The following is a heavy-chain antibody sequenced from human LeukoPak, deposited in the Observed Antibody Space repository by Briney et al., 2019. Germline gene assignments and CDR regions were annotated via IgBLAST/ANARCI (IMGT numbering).Heavy chain of an antibody. J-gene: IGHJ5*01. CDR3: ARRIGGFDS. CDR2: MTREGRDI. CDR1: GSTFSTDT. V-gene: IGHV3-64D*09. D-gene: IGHD3-16*01. Sequence: PGGSLRLSCSASGSTFSTDTMYWVRQAPGKGLEYVSGMTREGRDIEYADSVKGRFTISRQNSKNTVYLQMSGLRTEDTAVYYCARRIGGFDSWGQGTLVTVS.